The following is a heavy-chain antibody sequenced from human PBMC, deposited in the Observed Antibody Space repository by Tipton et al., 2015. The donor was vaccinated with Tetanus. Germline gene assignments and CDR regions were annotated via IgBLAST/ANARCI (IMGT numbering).Heavy chain of an antibody. CDR3: AREVPAAGHFDS. V-gene: IGHV4-30-2*01. CDR2: IYHNGGT. CDR1: GGSISSGGYS. D-gene: IGHD2-2*01. J-gene: IGHJ4*02. Sequence: TLSLTCTVSGGSISSGGYSWSWIRQPPGKGLEWIGFIYHNGGTYYNPSLKSRVTISVDTSKNQFSLKLSSVTAADTAIYYCAREVPAAGHFDSWGQGTLVTVSS.